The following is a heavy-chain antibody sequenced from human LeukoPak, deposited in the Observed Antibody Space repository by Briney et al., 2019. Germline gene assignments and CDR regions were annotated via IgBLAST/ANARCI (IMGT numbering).Heavy chain of an antibody. D-gene: IGHD3-22*01. CDR2: LSRGGETT. CDR3: AKEQRIRHCSDDVCMEGYYFNC. J-gene: IGHJ4*02. Sequence: AGGSLRLFCSVTGFNINTFAIHWVRQAPGKGLEWVSGLSRGGETTNYVDSVKGRFTISRDGSKKMEFLQMNSLKSEDTDLYFCAKEQRIRHCSDDVCMEGYYFNCWGQGTPVTVSS. V-gene: IGHV3-23*01. CDR1: GFNINTFA.